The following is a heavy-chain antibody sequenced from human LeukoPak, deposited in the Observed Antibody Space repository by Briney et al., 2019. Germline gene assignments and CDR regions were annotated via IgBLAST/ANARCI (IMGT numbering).Heavy chain of an antibody. CDR2: IYPGDSDP. V-gene: IGHV5-51*01. J-gene: IGHJ4*02. CDR3: ARRASGWYFDH. CDR1: GYSFSSYW. Sequence: GESLKISCKGSGYSFSSYWIAWVRQVPGKGLEWMGVIYPGDSDPRYSPSFQGQVTFSADKSINTVYLQWSSPKASDTAMYYCARRASGWYFDHWGQGTLVTVSS. D-gene: IGHD6-19*01.